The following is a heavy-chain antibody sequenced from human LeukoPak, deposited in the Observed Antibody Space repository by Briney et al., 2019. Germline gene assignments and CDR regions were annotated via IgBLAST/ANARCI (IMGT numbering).Heavy chain of an antibody. CDR3: ARDYVFSEVRGVIISPRASRWFDP. J-gene: IGHJ5*02. D-gene: IGHD3-10*01. Sequence: GASVKVSCKASGYTFTGYYMHWVRQAPGQGLEWMGWINPNSGGTNYAQKFQGRVTMTRDTSISTAYMELSRLRSDDTAVYYCARDYVFSEVRGVIISPRASRWFDPWGQGTLVTVSS. CDR2: INPNSGGT. CDR1: GYTFTGYY. V-gene: IGHV1-2*02.